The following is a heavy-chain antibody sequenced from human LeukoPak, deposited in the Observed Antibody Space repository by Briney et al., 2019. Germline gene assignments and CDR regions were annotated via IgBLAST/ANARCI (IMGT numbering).Heavy chain of an antibody. D-gene: IGHD2-8*01. CDR1: GFTFSSYW. Sequence: GGSLRLSCAASGFTFSSYWMHWVRQAPGKGLVWVSRINSDGSSTSYADSVKGRFTISRDNAKNSLYLQMNSLRDEDTAVYYCAREGGLVYCTNGVCYTSYYYYGMDVWGQGTTVTVSS. CDR3: AREGGLVYCTNGVCYTSYYYYGMDV. V-gene: IGHV3-74*01. CDR2: INSDGSST. J-gene: IGHJ6*02.